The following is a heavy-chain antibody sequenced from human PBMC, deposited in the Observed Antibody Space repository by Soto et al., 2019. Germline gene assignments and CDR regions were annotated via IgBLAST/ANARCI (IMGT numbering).Heavy chain of an antibody. D-gene: IGHD3-16*01. CDR2: IIPIFGTA. V-gene: IGHV1-69*01. J-gene: IGHJ4*02. Sequence: QVQLVQSGAEVKKPGSSVKVSCKASGGTFSSYASSWVRQAPGQGLEWMGGIIPIFGTANYAQKFQGRVTITADESTSTAYMELSSLRSEDTAVYYCASRRKEGYVWFDGGDYWGQGTLVTVSS. CDR1: GGTFSSYA. CDR3: ASRRKEGYVWFDGGDY.